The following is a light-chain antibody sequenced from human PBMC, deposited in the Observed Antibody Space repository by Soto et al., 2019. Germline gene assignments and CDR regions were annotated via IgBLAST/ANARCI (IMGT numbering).Light chain of an antibody. J-gene: IGLJ1*01. CDR1: SSDVGGFNY. CDR2: DVY. Sequence: SALAQPASVSGSPGQSITISCTGTSSDVGGFNYVSWYQQHPGKAPKLLIFDVYSRPSGISNRFSGSKSGNTASLTISGLQAEDEADYYCSSYTTSSSYVFGAGTKGTV. V-gene: IGLV2-14*01. CDR3: SSYTTSSSYV.